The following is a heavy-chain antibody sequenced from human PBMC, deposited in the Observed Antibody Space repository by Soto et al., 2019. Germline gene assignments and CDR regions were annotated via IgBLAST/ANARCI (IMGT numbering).Heavy chain of an antibody. CDR3: STGNWRSRY. CDR2: INHSGST. Sequence: QVQLQQWGAGLLKPSETLSLTCAVYGGSFSGYYWHWIRQPPGKGLEWIGEINHSGSTNYNPSLKSRVTISADTSKNQVSLKLSSVTVADTAVYYCSTGNWRSRYWDQGTLVTVSS. D-gene: IGHD1-20*01. V-gene: IGHV4-34*01. J-gene: IGHJ4*02. CDR1: GGSFSGYY.